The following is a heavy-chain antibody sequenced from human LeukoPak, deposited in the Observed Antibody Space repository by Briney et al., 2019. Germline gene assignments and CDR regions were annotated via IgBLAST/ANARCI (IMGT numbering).Heavy chain of an antibody. CDR2: PNPNTGHA. V-gene: IGHV1-2*06. Sequence: GASVKVSCKVVAYDFTGYHIHWVRQAPGQGPEWMGRPNPNTGHAVYAFKFQGRVTITRDTSSSTAYMEVTRLTSEDTALYYCAKDRDGADRIILWGPGTLVTVSS. J-gene: IGHJ4*02. D-gene: IGHD5-24*01. CDR1: AYDFTGYH. CDR3: AKDRDGADRIIL.